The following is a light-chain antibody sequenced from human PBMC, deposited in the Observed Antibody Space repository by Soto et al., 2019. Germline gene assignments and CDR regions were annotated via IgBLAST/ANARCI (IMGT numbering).Light chain of an antibody. Sequence: EIVMTQSPATLSVSPGGRATLSCRASQSISGTLAWYQQKPGQAPRLLIYGASTRATSFPARFSGSGSGTDFTLTISSLQSEDFAVYYCQQRSNWPPFLTFGGGTKVEIK. CDR3: QQRSNWPPFLT. CDR2: GAS. V-gene: IGKV3-15*01. J-gene: IGKJ4*01. CDR1: QSISGT.